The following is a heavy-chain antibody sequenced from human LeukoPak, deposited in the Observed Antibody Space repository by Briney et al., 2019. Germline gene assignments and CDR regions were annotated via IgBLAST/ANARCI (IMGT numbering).Heavy chain of an antibody. CDR3: ARESPSSIAVAGTYFDY. CDR1: GGTFSSYA. J-gene: IGHJ4*02. V-gene: IGHV1-69*05. D-gene: IGHD6-19*01. CDR2: IIPIFGTA. Sequence: SVKVSCKASGGTFSSYAISWVRQAPGQGLGWMGGIIPIFGTANYAQKFQGRVTITTDESTSTAYMELSSLRSEETAVYYCARESPSSIAVAGTYFDYWGQGTLVTVSS.